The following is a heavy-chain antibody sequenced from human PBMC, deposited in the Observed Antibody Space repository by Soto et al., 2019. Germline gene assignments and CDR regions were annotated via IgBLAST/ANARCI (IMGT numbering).Heavy chain of an antibody. V-gene: IGHV1-69*06. CDR2: IIPIFGTA. J-gene: IGHJ6*02. CDR1: GGTFSSYA. CDR3: ARSMYCSGGSCYYYYYGMDV. Sequence: SVKVSGKASGGTFSSYAISWVRQAPGQGLEWMGGIIPIFGTANYAQKFQGRVTITADKSTSTAYMELSSLRSEDTAVYYCARSMYCSGGSCYYYYYGMDVWGQGTTVTVSS. D-gene: IGHD2-15*01.